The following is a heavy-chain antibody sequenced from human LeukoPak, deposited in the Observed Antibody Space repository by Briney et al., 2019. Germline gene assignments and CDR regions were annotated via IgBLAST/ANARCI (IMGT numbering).Heavy chain of an antibody. CDR1: GGSISSGGYY. J-gene: IGHJ4*02. CDR3: AREVIGLAIDY. CDR2: IYYSGST. D-gene: IGHD3-10*01. Sequence: PSETLSLTCTVWGGSISSGGYYWSWIRQHPGKGLEWIGYIYYSGSTYYNPSLKSRVTISVDTSKNQFSLKLSSVTAADTAVYYCAREVIGLAIDYWGQGTLVTVSS. V-gene: IGHV4-31*03.